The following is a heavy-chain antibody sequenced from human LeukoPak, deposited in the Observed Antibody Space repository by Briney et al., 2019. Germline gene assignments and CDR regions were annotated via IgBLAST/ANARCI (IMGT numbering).Heavy chain of an antibody. D-gene: IGHD3-3*01. J-gene: IGHJ4*02. CDR1: GFIFSVYS. CDR3: ARVNSYDFWSGYYDY. CDR2: ISSGSSTI. Sequence: GGSLRLSCAASGFIFSVYSMNWVRQAPGKGREGGSYISSGSSTIYYADSVKGRFTISRDNAKNSLFLQMNSLRAEDTAVYYCARVNSYDFWSGYYDYWGQGTLVTVSS. V-gene: IGHV3-48*04.